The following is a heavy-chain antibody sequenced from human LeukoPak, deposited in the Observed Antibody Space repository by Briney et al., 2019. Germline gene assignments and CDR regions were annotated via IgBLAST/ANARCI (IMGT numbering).Heavy chain of an antibody. Sequence: GGSLRLSCAASGFTFSSYWMHWVRQAPGKGLVWVSRINSDGSSTNYADSVRGRFTISRDNARNTLYLQMNSLRAEDTAVYYCARREGYSSSTPFDYWGQGTLVTASS. J-gene: IGHJ4*02. D-gene: IGHD6-6*01. CDR2: INSDGSST. CDR3: ARREGYSSSTPFDY. CDR1: GFTFSSYW. V-gene: IGHV3-74*01.